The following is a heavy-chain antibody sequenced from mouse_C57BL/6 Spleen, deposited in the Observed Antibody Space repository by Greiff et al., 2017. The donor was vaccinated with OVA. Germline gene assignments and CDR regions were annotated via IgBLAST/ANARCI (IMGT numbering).Heavy chain of an antibody. CDR1: GYTFTSYW. CDR3: GRRSCGNSPDY. Sequence: QVQLQQSGPELVKPGASVKLSCKASGYTFTSYWMQWVKQRPGQGLEWIGEIDPSDSYPNYNQKFKGQATLTVDPTTSAAYKLHSSLTSEDAAVDYCGRRSCGNSPDYWGQGTTLTVSS. V-gene: IGHV1-50*01. J-gene: IGHJ2*01. CDR2: IDPSDSYP. D-gene: IGHD1-1*01.